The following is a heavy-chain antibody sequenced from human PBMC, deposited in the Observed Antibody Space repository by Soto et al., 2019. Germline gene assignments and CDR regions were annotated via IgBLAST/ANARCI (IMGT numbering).Heavy chain of an antibody. CDR3: AKGRFLSPYSSSSGPIHH. J-gene: IGHJ1*01. V-gene: IGHV3-30*18. CDR1: GFTFSSYG. CDR2: ISYDGSNK. Sequence: GSLRLSCAASGFTFSSYGMHWVRQAPGKGLEWVAVISYDGSNKYYADSVKGRFTISRDNSKNTLYLQMNSLRAEDTAVYYCAKGRFLSPYSSSSGPIHHWGQGTMVTVSS. D-gene: IGHD6-6*01.